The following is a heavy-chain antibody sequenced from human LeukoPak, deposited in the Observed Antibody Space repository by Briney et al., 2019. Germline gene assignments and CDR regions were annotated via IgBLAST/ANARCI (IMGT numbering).Heavy chain of an antibody. Sequence: GGSLRLSCAASGFTFSDHYMDWVRQAPGKGLEWVGRIRNKANSYTTEYAASVEGRFTISRDDSRSSLYLQMNSLKTEDTSVYYCTRVYSSSWSGSYFDYWGQGTLVTVSS. CDR1: GFTFSDHY. J-gene: IGHJ4*02. CDR2: IRNKANSYTT. V-gene: IGHV3-72*01. CDR3: TRVYSSSWSGSYFDY. D-gene: IGHD6-13*01.